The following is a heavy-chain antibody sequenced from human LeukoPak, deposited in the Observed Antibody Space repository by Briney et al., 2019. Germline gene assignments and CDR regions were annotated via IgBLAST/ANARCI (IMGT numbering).Heavy chain of an antibody. V-gene: IGHV4-39*01. CDR2: IYYSGST. D-gene: IGHD2/OR15-2a*01. Sequence: SETLSLTCTVSGGSSSSRSHYWGWIRQPPGKGLEWIGSIYYSGSTYYNPPLKSRVTISVDTSKKQFSLELSSVTAADTAVYYCATQAVYNWFDPWGQGTLVTVSS. CDR1: GGSSSSRSHY. J-gene: IGHJ5*02. CDR3: ATQAVYNWFDP.